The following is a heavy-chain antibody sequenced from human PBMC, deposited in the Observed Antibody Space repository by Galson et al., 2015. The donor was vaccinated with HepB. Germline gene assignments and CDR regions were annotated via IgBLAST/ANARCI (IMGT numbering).Heavy chain of an antibody. V-gene: IGHV2-70*01. D-gene: IGHD2-2*01. CDR3: ARIVGTSCYDAFDI. Sequence: PALVKPTQTLTLTCTFSGFSLSTSGMCVSWIRQPPGKALEWLALIDWDDDKYYSTSLKTRLTISKDTSRNQVVLTMTNMDPVDTATYYCARIVGTSCYDAFDIWGQGTMVTVSS. CDR2: IDWDDDK. J-gene: IGHJ3*02. CDR1: GFSLSTSGMC.